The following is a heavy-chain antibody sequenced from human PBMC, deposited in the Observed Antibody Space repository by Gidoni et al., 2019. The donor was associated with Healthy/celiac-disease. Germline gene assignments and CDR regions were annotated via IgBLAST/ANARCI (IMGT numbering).Heavy chain of an antibody. Sequence: VQLVESGGGLVQPGGSLRLSCAASGFPFRSYWMHWVRQAPGKGLVWVSRINTDGSTTTYADSVRGRFTISRDNAKNTLYLQMNSLRAEDTAVYYCARGYSYGSFDHWGQGTLVTVSS. CDR1: GFPFRSYW. V-gene: IGHV3-74*01. D-gene: IGHD5-18*01. J-gene: IGHJ4*02. CDR3: ARGYSYGSFDH. CDR2: INTDGSTT.